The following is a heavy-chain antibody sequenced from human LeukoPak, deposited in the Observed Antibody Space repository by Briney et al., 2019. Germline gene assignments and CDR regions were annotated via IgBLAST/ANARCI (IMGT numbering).Heavy chain of an antibody. V-gene: IGHV4-34*01. CDR3: ARGRGIAAFDP. Sequence: PSETLSLTCAVYGGSFSGYYWSWIRQPPGKGLEWIGEIYHSGSTNYNPSLKSRVTISVDKSKNQFSLKLSSVTAADTAVYYCARGRGIAAFDPWGQGTLVTVSS. CDR2: IYHSGST. D-gene: IGHD6-13*01. CDR1: GGSFSGYY. J-gene: IGHJ5*02.